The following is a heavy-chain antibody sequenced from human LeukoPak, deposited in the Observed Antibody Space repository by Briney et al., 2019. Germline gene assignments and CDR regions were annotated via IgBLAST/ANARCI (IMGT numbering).Heavy chain of an antibody. CDR3: AGANYYDSSGYYDY. CDR2: INPNSGGT. V-gene: IGHV1-2*02. D-gene: IGHD3-22*01. Sequence: ASVKVSCKASGYTFTSYYMHWVRQAPGQGLEWMGWINPNSGGTNYAQKFQGRVTMTRDTSISTAYMELSRLRSDDTAVYYCAGANYYDSSGYYDYWGQGTLVTVSS. J-gene: IGHJ4*02. CDR1: GYTFTSYY.